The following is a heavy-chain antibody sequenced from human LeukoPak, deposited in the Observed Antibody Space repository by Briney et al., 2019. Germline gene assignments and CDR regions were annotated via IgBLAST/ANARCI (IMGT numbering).Heavy chain of an antibody. CDR3: AKDRPPDGALDY. V-gene: IGHV3-30*02. CDR2: IRYDGSNK. J-gene: IGHJ4*02. Sequence: GGSLRLXFAASGFTFSSYGMHWVRQAPGKGLEWVAFIRYDGSNKYYADSVKGRFTISRDNSKNTLYLQMNSLRAEDTAVYYCAKDRPPDGALDYWGQGTLVTVSS. CDR1: GFTFSSYG.